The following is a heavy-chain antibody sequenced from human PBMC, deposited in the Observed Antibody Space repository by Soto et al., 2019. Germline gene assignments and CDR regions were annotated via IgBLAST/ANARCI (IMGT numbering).Heavy chain of an antibody. J-gene: IGHJ6*02. CDR1: GFTFSSYD. D-gene: IGHD2-15*01. CDR3: ARDIVLYGMDV. V-gene: IGHV3-13*01. CDR2: IGTAGDT. Sequence: GGSLRLSCAASGFTFSSYDMHWVRRATGKGLEWVSAIGTAGDTYYPGSVKGRFTISRENAKNSLYLQMNSLRAGDTAVYYCARDIVLYGMDVWGQGTTVTVSS.